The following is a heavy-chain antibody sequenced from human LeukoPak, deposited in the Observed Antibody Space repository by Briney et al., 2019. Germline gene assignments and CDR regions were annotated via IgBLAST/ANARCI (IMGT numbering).Heavy chain of an antibody. D-gene: IGHD4-17*01. CDR2: IYPGESDI. CDR3: ARLEVYGDDPFDY. V-gene: IGHV5-51*01. CDR1: GYSFTNYW. J-gene: IGHJ4*02. Sequence: GESLKISCKGSGYSFTNYWIGWVRQMPGKGLEWMGIIYPGESDIRYSPSFQGQVTISADKSISTAYLQWSSLKASDTAMYYCARLEVYGDDPFDYWGQGTLVTVSS.